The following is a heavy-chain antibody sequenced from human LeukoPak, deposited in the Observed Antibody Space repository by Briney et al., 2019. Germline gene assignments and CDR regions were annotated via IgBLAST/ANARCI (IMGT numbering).Heavy chain of an antibody. CDR2: ISPYNGNP. J-gene: IGHJ6*03. CDR3: ARAGYCSGGSCFGGLYYYYYMDV. D-gene: IGHD2-15*01. Sequence: ASVKVSCKASGYTFTSYGISWVRPAPGQGLEWMGWISPYNGNPNYAQKLQGRVTMTTDTSTSTAYMELRSLRSDDTAVYYCARAGYCSGGSCFGGLYYYYYMDVWGKGTTVTVSS. CDR1: GYTFTSYG. V-gene: IGHV1-18*01.